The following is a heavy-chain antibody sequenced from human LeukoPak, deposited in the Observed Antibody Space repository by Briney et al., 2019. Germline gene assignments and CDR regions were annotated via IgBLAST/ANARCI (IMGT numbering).Heavy chain of an antibody. CDR3: ARDRGITTAPGVPSWFDP. D-gene: IGHD3-10*01. CDR2: TYTTGGP. J-gene: IGHJ5*02. Sequence: TLSLTCTVSGGSINSDTYYWTWIRQPPGKGLEWIGRTYTTGGPSYNPSLKSRVTISIDTSKNQFSLKLTSVTAADTAVYYCARDRGITTAPGVPSWFDPWGQGILVTVSS. V-gene: IGHV4-61*02. CDR1: GGSINSDTYY.